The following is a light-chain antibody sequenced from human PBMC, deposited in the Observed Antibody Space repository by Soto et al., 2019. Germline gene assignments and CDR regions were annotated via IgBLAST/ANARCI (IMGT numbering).Light chain of an antibody. J-gene: IGKJ4*01. Sequence: EIVLTQSPATLSLSPGERATLSCRASQSVSSYLAWYQQKPGQAPKLLIYAATNRATGIPARFSGSGSGTDFTLTISSLEPEDFSVYYCQQRSNWLTFGGGNKEDIK. CDR1: QSVSSY. CDR3: QQRSNWLT. CDR2: AAT. V-gene: IGKV3-11*01.